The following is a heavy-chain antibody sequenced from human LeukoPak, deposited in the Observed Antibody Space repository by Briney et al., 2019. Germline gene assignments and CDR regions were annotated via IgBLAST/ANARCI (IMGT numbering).Heavy chain of an antibody. V-gene: IGHV4-39*01. J-gene: IGHJ3*02. CDR2: IYYSGST. Sequence: LETLSLTCTVSGGSISSSSYYWGWIRQPPGKGLEWIGSIYYSGSTYYNPSLKSRVTISVDTSKNQFSLKLSSVTAADTAVYYCARRAGAFDIWGQGTMVTVSS. CDR3: ARRAGAFDI. CDR1: GGSISSSSYY.